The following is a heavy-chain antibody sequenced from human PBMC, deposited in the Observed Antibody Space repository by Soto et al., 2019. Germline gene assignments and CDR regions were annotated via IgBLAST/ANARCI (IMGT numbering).Heavy chain of an antibody. D-gene: IGHD4-17*01. V-gene: IGHV3-30*18. Sequence: QVQLVESGGGVVQPGRSLRLSCAASGFSFAYYGMHWVRQAPGKGLEWVAVISYDGTEKYYEDSVKGRFTISRDNTKNRLDLQMNSLRGEDTAVYFCANAYATTALASWGQGTLVTVSS. J-gene: IGHJ4*02. CDR1: GFSFAYYG. CDR2: ISYDGTEK. CDR3: ANAYATTALAS.